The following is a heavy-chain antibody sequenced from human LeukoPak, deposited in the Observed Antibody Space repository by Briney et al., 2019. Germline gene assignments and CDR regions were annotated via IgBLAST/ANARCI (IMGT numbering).Heavy chain of an antibody. J-gene: IGHJ5*02. V-gene: IGHV1-8*01. D-gene: IGHD2-15*01. CDR2: MNPNSGNT. CDR1: GYTFTSYD. Sequence: EASVKVSCKASGYTFTSYDINWVRQATGQGLEWMGWMNPNSGNTGYAQKFQGRVTMTRNTSISTAYMELSSLRSEDTAVYYCARVPSRYCSGGSCRRNRPYNWFDPWGQGTLVTVSS. CDR3: ARVPSRYCSGGSCRRNRPYNWFDP.